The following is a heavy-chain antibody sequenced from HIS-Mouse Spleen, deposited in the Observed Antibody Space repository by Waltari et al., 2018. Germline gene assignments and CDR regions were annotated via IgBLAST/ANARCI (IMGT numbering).Heavy chain of an antibody. D-gene: IGHD7-27*01. CDR2: INHSGST. J-gene: IGHJ2*01. CDR1: GGSFSGYY. V-gene: IGHV4-34*01. Sequence: QVQLQQWGAGLLKPSETLSLTCAVYGGSFSGYYVSWIRQPPGKGLEWIGEINHSGSTNYNPSLKSRVTISVDTSKNQFSLKLSSVTAADTAVYYCARVRTGDPSYWYFDLWGRGTLVTVSS. CDR3: ARVRTGDPSYWYFDL.